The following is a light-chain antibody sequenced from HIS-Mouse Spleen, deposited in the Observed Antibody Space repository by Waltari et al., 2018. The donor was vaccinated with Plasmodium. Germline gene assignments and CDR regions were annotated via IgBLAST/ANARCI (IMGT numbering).Light chain of an antibody. J-gene: IGKJ3*01. CDR2: GAS. CDR3: QQYNNWSFT. CDR1: QSVSSN. Sequence: EIVMTQSPATLSVSPGGRATHSCRASQSVSSNLAWYQQKPGQAPRLLIYGASTRATGIPARFSGSGSGTEFTLTISSLQSEDFAVYYCQQYNNWSFTFGPGTKVDIK. V-gene: IGKV3-15*01.